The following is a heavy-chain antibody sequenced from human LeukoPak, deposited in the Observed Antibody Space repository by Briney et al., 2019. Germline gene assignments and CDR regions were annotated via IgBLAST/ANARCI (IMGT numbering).Heavy chain of an antibody. V-gene: IGHV3-23*01. D-gene: IGHD4-17*01. CDR1: GFTFSSNG. CDR3: AKTGSTVTTLNWFDP. J-gene: IGHJ5*02. Sequence: GGSLRLSCAASGFTFSSNGMSWVRQAPGKGLERVSGISVSGGITFYADSVKGRFTISRDNSKNTLYLQMNSLRGEDTAVYYCAKTGSTVTTLNWFDPWGQGTLVTVSS. CDR2: ISVSGGIT.